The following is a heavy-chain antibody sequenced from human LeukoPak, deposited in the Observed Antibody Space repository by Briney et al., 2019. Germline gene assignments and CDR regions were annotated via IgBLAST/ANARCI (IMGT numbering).Heavy chain of an antibody. CDR1: GDSVSSNSAA. J-gene: IGHJ4*02. V-gene: IGHV6-1*01. CDR3: ARGTAAPGFDF. CDR2: TYYRSKWGT. Sequence: SQTLSLTCAISGDSVSSNSAAWTWIRQSPSRGLEWLGRTYYRSKWGTNYALSVKSRITINADTSKNQISLQLSSVTPEDTAVYYCARGTAAPGFDFWGQGTLVTVSS. D-gene: IGHD6-13*01.